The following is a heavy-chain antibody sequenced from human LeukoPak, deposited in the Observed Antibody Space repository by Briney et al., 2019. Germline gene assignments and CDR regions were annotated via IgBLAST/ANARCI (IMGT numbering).Heavy chain of an antibody. CDR3: AKDIASSYYYYYMDV. Sequence: GRSLRLSCAASGFTFDDYAMHWVRQAPGKGLEWVSGISWNSGSIGYADSVKGRFTISRDNAKNSLYLQMNSLRAEDVALCYCAKDIASSYYYYYMDVWGKGTTVTVSS. V-gene: IGHV3-9*03. CDR2: ISWNSGSI. CDR1: GFTFDDYA. J-gene: IGHJ6*03. D-gene: IGHD6-6*01.